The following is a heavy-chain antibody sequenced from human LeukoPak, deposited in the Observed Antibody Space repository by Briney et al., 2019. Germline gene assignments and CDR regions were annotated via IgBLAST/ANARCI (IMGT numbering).Heavy chain of an antibody. V-gene: IGHV1-18*01. CDR1: GYTFTNYG. CDR2: ISAYNGNT. D-gene: IGHD4-17*01. CDR3: ARDRDYGDYNTQDLFVY. J-gene: IGHJ4*02. Sequence: ASVKVSCKASGYTFTNYGISWVRQAPGQGLEWMGWISAYNGNTNYAQKLQGRVTMTTDTSTSTAFMELRSLRSDDTAVYYCARDRDYGDYNTQDLFVYWGQGTLVTVSS.